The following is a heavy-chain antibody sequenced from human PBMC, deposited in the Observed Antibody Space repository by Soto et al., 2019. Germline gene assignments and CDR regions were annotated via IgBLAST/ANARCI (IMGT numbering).Heavy chain of an antibody. CDR3: ASGAPSRY. Sequence: QMQLQESGPGLVKASETLSLTCSVSGGSFSNYYWGWIRQAPGKGLEWIGSIYNSGTTNYNPSLKSRVIISIESSKRQFSLRLNSVTVADSAVYYCASGAPSRYWGQGVLVTVSS. V-gene: IGHV4-4*08. D-gene: IGHD4-17*01. CDR2: IYNSGTT. J-gene: IGHJ4*02. CDR1: GGSFSNYY.